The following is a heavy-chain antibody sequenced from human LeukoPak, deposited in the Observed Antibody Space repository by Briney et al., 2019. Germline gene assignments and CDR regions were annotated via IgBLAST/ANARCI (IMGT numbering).Heavy chain of an antibody. CDR2: ITWNRDNI. V-gene: IGHV3-9*01. CDR1: GFMFDDYA. Sequence: GGSLRLSCTVSGFMFDDYAMHWVRHTPGKGLEWVAGITWNRDNIGYGDSVKGRFTISRDNVKNVLYLQMNSLRPEDTALYYCAKDLSSAITSALVLDVWGQGTTV. J-gene: IGHJ6*02. D-gene: IGHD3-22*01. CDR3: AKDLSSAITSALVLDV.